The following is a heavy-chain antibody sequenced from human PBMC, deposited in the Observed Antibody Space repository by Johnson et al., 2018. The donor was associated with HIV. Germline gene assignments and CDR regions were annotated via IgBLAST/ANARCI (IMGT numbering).Heavy chain of an antibody. CDR1: GFTFSSYW. D-gene: IGHD3-22*01. CDR2: IKQDESEK. CDR3: ARDGRKLTYYYDSSGYDDAFDI. J-gene: IGHJ3*02. V-gene: IGHV3-7*01. Sequence: VQLVESGGGLVQPGGSLRLSCAASGFTFSSYWMSWVRQAPGKGLEWVANIKQDESEKYYVDSVKGRFTISRDNPKNSLYLQMNSLRAEDTAVYYCARDGRKLTYYYDSSGYDDAFDIWGQGTMVTVSS.